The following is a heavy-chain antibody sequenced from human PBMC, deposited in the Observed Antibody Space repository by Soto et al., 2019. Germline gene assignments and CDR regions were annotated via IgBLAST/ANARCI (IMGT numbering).Heavy chain of an antibody. CDR3: ARRTTVTNFTWFDP. CDR2: IIPIFGTA. D-gene: IGHD4-4*01. J-gene: IGHJ5*02. Sequence: SVKVSCKASGGTFSSYAISWVRQAPGQGLEWMGGIIPIFGTANYAQKFQGRVTITADESTSTAYMELSSLRSEDTAVYYCARRTTVTNFTWFDPWGQGTLVTVSS. V-gene: IGHV1-69*13. CDR1: GGTFSSYA.